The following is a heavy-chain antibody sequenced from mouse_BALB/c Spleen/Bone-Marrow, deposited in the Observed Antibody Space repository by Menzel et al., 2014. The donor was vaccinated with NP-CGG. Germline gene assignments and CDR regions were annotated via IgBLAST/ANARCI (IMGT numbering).Heavy chain of an antibody. Sequence: DVKLQESGGGLVQPGGSLKLSCAASGFTFSSFGMSWVRQTPDKRLELVANINXNGGFTYYADSVKGRFTISRDNAMNTLYLQMRSLKSEDTAIYYCSRGVDYSSWFAYWGQGTLVTVSA. J-gene: IGHJ3*01. V-gene: IGHV5-6-3*01. CDR2: INXNGGFT. CDR1: GFTFSSFG. D-gene: IGHD2-4*01. CDR3: SRGVDYSSWFAY.